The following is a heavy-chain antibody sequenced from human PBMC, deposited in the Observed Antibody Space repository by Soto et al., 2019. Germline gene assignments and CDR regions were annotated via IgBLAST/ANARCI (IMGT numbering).Heavy chain of an antibody. CDR3: VRENYYYGMDV. CDR1: GFDASVNY. V-gene: IGHV3-66*01. J-gene: IGHJ6*02. Sequence: EVQLVESGGTLVQPGGSLRLSCAASGFDASVNYMTWVRQAPGKGLEWVSAINSGGSTFYADSVKGRFTISRDNSKNTLYLQMNSLRVEDTAMYYCVRENYYYGMDVLGHGTAVTVSS. CDR2: INSGGST.